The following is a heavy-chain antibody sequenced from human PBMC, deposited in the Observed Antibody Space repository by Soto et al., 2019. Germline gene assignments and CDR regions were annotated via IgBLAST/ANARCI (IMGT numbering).Heavy chain of an antibody. J-gene: IGHJ5*02. D-gene: IGHD3-10*01. V-gene: IGHV4-30-4*01. CDR3: ARASGFYLSNWFDP. Sequence: QVQLQESGPGLVKPSQTLSLTCTVSGGSISSGDYYWSWIRQPPGKGLEWIGYIYYSGSTYYNPSLMSRVTISVDTFKNQFSLKLSSVTAADTAVYYCARASGFYLSNWFDPWGQGTLVTVSS. CDR1: GGSISSGDYY. CDR2: IYYSGST.